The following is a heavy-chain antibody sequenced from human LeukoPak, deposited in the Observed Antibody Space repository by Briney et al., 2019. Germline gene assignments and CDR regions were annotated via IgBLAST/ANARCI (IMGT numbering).Heavy chain of an antibody. D-gene: IGHD3-3*01. CDR2: IYWDDDK. Sequence: SGPTLVKPTQTLTLTCTFSGFSLSTSGVGVGWIRQPPGKALEWLALIYWDDDKRYSPSLKSRLTITKDTSKNQVVLTMTNMDPVDTATYYCAHSLPSSGVAPPRQYYFDYWGQGTLVTVSS. CDR3: AHSLPSSGVAPPRQYYFDY. J-gene: IGHJ4*02. V-gene: IGHV2-5*02. CDR1: GFSLSTSGVG.